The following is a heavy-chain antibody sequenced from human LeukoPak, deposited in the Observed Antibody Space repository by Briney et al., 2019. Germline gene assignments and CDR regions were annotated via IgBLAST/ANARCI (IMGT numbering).Heavy chain of an antibody. CDR2: INPNSGGT. CDR1: GYTFTGYF. J-gene: IGHJ4*02. V-gene: IGHV1-2*02. Sequence: GASVKVSCKASGYTFTGYFMHWVRQAPGQGLEWMGWINPNSGGTNYARKFQGRVTMTRDTSISTAYMELDRLKSDDTAVYYCARDGSAFDYWGQGTLVTVSS. CDR3: ARDGSAFDY.